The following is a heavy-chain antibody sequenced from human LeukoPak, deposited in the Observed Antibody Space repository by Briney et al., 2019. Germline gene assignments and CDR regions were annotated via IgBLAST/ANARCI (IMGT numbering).Heavy chain of an antibody. CDR3: ARERGLVGATPAWFDP. J-gene: IGHJ5*02. V-gene: IGHV1-46*01. CDR2: INPSGGST. CDR1: GYTFTSYY. Sequence: GASVKVSCKASGYTFTSYYMHWVRQAPGQGLEWMGIINPSGGSTSYAQKSQGRVTMTRDTSTSTVYMELSSLRSEDTAVYYCARERGLVGATPAWFDPWGQGTLVTVSS. D-gene: IGHD1-26*01.